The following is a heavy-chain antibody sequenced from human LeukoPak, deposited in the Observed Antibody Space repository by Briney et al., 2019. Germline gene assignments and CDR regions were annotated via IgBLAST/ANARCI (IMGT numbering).Heavy chain of an antibody. CDR2: ISYSGST. V-gene: IGHV4-59*12. J-gene: IGHJ4*02. CDR1: GGSISNYY. Sequence: PSETLSLTCTVSGGSISNYYWSWIRQPPGKGLEWIGYISYSGSTNYNPSLKSRVTISVDTSKNQFSLKLSSVTAADTAVYYCARGPLWFGDKFDYWGQGTLVTVSS. D-gene: IGHD3-10*01. CDR3: ARGPLWFGDKFDY.